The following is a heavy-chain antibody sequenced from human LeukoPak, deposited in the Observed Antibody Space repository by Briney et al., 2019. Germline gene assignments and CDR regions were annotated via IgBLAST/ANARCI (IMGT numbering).Heavy chain of an antibody. CDR1: GFTFSSYG. D-gene: IGHD2-2*01. Sequence: QSGGSLRLSCAASGFTFSSYGMHSVRQAPGKGLDWVAVIWYDGSNKYYADSVKGRLTISRDNSKNTLYLQLNSLRAEDTAVYYCARDRSTWGGFDYWGQGTLVTVSS. V-gene: IGHV3-33*01. CDR3: ARDRSTWGGFDY. J-gene: IGHJ4*02. CDR2: IWYDGSNK.